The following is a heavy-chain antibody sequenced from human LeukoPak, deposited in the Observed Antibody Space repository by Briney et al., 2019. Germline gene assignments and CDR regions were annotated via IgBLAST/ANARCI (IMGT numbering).Heavy chain of an antibody. CDR2: LYHTGAV. V-gene: IGHV4-39*01. CDR3: ARHGGLTPPDY. Sequence: SETLCRTCTVSGVSITGDRYYWAWIRQPPGKKLEWIGSLYHTGAVHYNPSLKSRVTISEDTPKNQFSLKLTSVTAADTAMYYCARHGGLTPPDYWRQGTLVAVSS. CDR1: GVSITGDRYY. D-gene: IGHD3-9*01. J-gene: IGHJ4*02.